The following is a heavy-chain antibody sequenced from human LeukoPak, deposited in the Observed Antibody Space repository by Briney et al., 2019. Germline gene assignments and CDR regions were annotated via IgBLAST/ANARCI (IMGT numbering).Heavy chain of an antibody. J-gene: IGHJ4*02. Sequence: PGGSLRLSCAASGFAVSTNYMSWVRQAPGKGLEWVSVIYSGDNTYYSDSVKGRFTISRDNSKNTLCLQMNSLRAEGTAVYHCARDHGRGYCSSTSCYPGVDYWGQGTLVTVSS. V-gene: IGHV3-53*01. CDR1: GFAVSTNY. D-gene: IGHD2-2*01. CDR2: IYSGDNT. CDR3: ARDHGRGYCSSTSCYPGVDY.